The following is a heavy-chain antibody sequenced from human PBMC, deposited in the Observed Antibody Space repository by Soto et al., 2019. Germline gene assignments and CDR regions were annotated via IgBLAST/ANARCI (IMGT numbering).Heavy chain of an antibody. CDR2: ISYDGSNK. V-gene: IGHV3-30*18. D-gene: IGHD5-18*01. CDR3: AKGAPFGTAMVNFDYYYYYGMDV. CDR1: GFTFSSYG. J-gene: IGHJ6*02. Sequence: QVQLVESGGGVVQPGRSLRLSCAASGFTFSSYGMHWVRQAPGKGLEWVAVISYDGSNKYYADSVKGRFAISRDNSKNTLYLQMNSLRAEDTAVYYCAKGAPFGTAMVNFDYYYYYGMDVWGQGTTVTVSS.